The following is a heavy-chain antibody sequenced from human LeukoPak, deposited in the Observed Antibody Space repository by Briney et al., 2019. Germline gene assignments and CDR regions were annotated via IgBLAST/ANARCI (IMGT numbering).Heavy chain of an antibody. CDR2: ISYDGSNK. D-gene: IGHD6-19*01. CDR1: GFTFSSYA. CDR3: ASPHASSGWFFSRAEYFQH. V-gene: IGHV3-30*04. Sequence: PGRSLRLSCAASGFTFSSYAMHWVRQAPGKGLEWVAVISYDGSNKYYADSVKGRFTISRDNSKNTLYLQMNSLRAEDTAVYYCASPHASSGWFFSRAEYFQHWGQGTLVTVSS. J-gene: IGHJ1*01.